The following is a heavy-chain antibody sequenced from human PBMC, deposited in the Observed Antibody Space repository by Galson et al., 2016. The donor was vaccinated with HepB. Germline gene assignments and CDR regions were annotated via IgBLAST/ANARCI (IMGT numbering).Heavy chain of an antibody. V-gene: IGHV3-23*01. Sequence: SLRLSCAASGFTFSSDCMTWVRQTPGKGLEWVSAISTGGDHRYYADSVKGRFTISRDNSKSTLFLHMNSLRLEDTAVYYCARLFGGYIDYWGQGTPVTVSS. CDR3: ARLFGGYIDY. D-gene: IGHD2-15*01. J-gene: IGHJ4*02. CDR2: ISTGGDHR. CDR1: GFTFSSDC.